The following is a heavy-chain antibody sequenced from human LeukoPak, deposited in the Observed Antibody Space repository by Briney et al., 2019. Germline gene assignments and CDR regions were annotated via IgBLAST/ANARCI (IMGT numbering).Heavy chain of an antibody. CDR2: INAKSGAT. Sequence: ASVKVSCKASGYSFTDHYLHWLRQAPGQGLEWMGWINAKSGATNFEQKFQGRVTMTRDTSISTAYMELSRLRSDDTAVYFCARVMHAASPGIIGPDDPFEIWGQGTMVTVSA. D-gene: IGHD6-13*01. CDR1: GYSFTDHY. V-gene: IGHV1-2*02. CDR3: ARVMHAASPGIIGPDDPFEI. J-gene: IGHJ3*02.